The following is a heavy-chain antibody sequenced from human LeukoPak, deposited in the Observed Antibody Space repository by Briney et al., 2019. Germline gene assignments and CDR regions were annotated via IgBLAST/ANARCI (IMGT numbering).Heavy chain of an antibody. J-gene: IGHJ4*02. V-gene: IGHV1-18*01. Sequence: GASVKVSCKASGYTFTSYGISWVRQAPGQGLEWMGWISAYNGNTNYAQNFQGRVTMTRNTSISTAYMDLSSLRSEDTAVYYCARGVKGQQLGYWGQGTLVTVSS. CDR1: GYTFTSYG. D-gene: IGHD6-13*01. CDR3: ARGVKGQQLGY. CDR2: ISAYNGNT.